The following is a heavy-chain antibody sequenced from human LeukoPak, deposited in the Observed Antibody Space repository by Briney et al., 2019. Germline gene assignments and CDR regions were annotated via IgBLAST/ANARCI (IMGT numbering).Heavy chain of an antibody. CDR3: ARTKQPGSRYFHCQRPPYYFDY. D-gene: IGHD3-9*01. Sequence: PGGSLRLSCAAAGFAVNSNYMSWVRQAPGKGLEWVSVIYSCGSTYYADSVKGRFTISRDNSKNTLYLQMNSLRAEDTAVYYCARTKQPGSRYFHCQRPPYYFDYWGQGTLVTVSS. CDR2: IYSCGST. V-gene: IGHV3-53*05. J-gene: IGHJ4*02. CDR1: GFAVNSNY.